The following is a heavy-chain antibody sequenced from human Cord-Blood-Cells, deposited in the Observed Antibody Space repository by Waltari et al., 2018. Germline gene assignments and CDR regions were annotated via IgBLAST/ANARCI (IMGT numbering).Heavy chain of an antibody. CDR1: GFTFSSYD. CDR3: ARFVWSSGAFDI. Sequence: EVQLVESGGGLVQPGGSLRLSCAASGFTFSSYDMHWVRQATGKGLEWVSAIGTACDTYYPGSVKGRFTISRENAKNSLYLQMNSLRAGDTAVYYCARFVWSSGAFDIWGQGTMVTVSS. D-gene: IGHD3-16*01. V-gene: IGHV3-13*01. CDR2: IGTACDT. J-gene: IGHJ3*02.